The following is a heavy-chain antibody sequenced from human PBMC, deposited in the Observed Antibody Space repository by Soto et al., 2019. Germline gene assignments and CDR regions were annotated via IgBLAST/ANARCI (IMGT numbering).Heavy chain of an antibody. CDR1: NGAVTSGTYS. Sequence: SLSSPGTVSNGAVTSGTYSWSWCRQPPGKGLEWIGYICYSGTTYYTPSLKSRLTMSMDRANDHFSLNLTSVTAADTAVYFCARGHYYYGMDVWGQGITVTVSS. CDR2: ICYSGTT. J-gene: IGHJ6*02. V-gene: IGHV4-30-2*01. CDR3: ARGHYYYGMDV.